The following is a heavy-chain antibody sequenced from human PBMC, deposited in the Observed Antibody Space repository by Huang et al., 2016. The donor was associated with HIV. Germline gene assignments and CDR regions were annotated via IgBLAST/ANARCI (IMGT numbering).Heavy chain of an antibody. Sequence: QVQLVESGGGLVKPGGSLRLSCAASGFTFSDYYMSWIRQAPGKRLELFSYISSSGSDIYYTDSVKGRFTISRDNAKNSLYLQMNSLRAEDTAVYYCARSSGELGAPHNWGQGTLVTVSS. J-gene: IGHJ4*02. CDR3: ARSSGELGAPHN. V-gene: IGHV3-11*01. CDR2: ISSSGSDI. D-gene: IGHD1-26*01. CDR1: GFTFSDYY.